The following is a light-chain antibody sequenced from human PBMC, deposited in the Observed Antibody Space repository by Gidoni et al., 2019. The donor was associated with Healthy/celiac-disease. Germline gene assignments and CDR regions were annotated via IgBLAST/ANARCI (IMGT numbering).Light chain of an antibody. CDR1: SSDVGCYNY. J-gene: IGLJ3*02. CDR3: SSYTSSSTPNWV. V-gene: IGLV2-14*01. Sequence: QSALTQPASVSGSPGQSITISCTGTSSDVGCYNYVSWYQQHPGKAPKLMIFEVSHRPSGVSKRFSGSKSGNTASLAISGLQAEDEADYYCSSYTSSSTPNWVFGGGTKLTVL. CDR2: EVS.